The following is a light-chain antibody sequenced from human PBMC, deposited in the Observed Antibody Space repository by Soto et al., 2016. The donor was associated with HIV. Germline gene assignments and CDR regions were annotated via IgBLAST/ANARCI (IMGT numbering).Light chain of an antibody. CDR3: SSRDNTGHHVL. CDR1: SLRVHY. Sequence: SSELTQDPAVSVALGQTVSITCQGDSLRVHYAIWYQQKPGQAPVLILYGDNNRPSGIPGRFSGSSSGNTASLTITGAQAEDEADYFCSSRDNTGHHVLFSGGTNLTVL. V-gene: IGLV3-19*01. J-gene: IGLJ2*01. CDR2: GDN.